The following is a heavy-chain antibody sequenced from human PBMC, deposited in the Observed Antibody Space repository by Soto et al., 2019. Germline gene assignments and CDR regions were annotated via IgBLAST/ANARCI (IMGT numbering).Heavy chain of an antibody. J-gene: IGHJ4*02. V-gene: IGHV3-23*01. Sequence: EVQLLESGGGLVQPGGSLRLSCAASGFTFSSYAMSWVRQAPGTGLEWVSAISGSGGSTYYADSVKGRFTISRDNSKNTLYLQMNSLRAEDTAVYYCAKVIGCSSTSCYGGLDYWGQGTLVTVSS. D-gene: IGHD2-2*01. CDR2: ISGSGGST. CDR1: GFTFSSYA. CDR3: AKVIGCSSTSCYGGLDY.